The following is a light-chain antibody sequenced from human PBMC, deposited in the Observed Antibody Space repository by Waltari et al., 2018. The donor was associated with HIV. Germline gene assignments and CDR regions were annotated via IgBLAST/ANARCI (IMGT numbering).Light chain of an antibody. Sequence: SYELTQPHSVSVAPGQTAMITCGGNNLESKSVQGYQQKPGQAPVLVIYFDLDRPSGIPERFSGSVSGNTATLTISRVDAGDEADYYCQVWDRSSAQVIFGGGTKLAVL. J-gene: IGLJ2*01. CDR1: NLESKS. CDR2: FDL. V-gene: IGLV3-21*04. CDR3: QVWDRSSAQVI.